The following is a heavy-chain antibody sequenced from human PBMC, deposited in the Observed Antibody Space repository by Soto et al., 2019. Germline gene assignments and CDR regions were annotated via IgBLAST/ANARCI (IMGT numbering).Heavy chain of an antibody. Sequence: EVQLVESGGRLVQPGTSLRPSCIASGFRFDDYAMHWVRQAPGKGLEWVSGITWNSETIDYAESVRGRFTISRDNAEKSVFLQMDSLSPEDTALYYCTRDDQGIATSGTPILGSWGQGTPVTVSS. J-gene: IGHJ4*02. V-gene: IGHV3-9*01. CDR3: TRDDQGIATSGTPILGS. CDR1: GFRFDDYA. CDR2: ITWNSETI. D-gene: IGHD6-13*01.